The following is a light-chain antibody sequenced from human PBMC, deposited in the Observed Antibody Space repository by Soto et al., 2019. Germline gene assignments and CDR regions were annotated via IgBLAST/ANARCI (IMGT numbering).Light chain of an antibody. V-gene: IGKV3-15*01. J-gene: IGKJ1*01. Sequence: EIVMTQSPATLSVSPGERATLSCRASQSVSSSLAWYQQKPGQAPRLLIYGASTRATGIPARFSGSGSETEFTITISSLHSEDSAVYYCQQYNNWWTFGQGTKVEIK. CDR3: QQYNNWWT. CDR2: GAS. CDR1: QSVSSS.